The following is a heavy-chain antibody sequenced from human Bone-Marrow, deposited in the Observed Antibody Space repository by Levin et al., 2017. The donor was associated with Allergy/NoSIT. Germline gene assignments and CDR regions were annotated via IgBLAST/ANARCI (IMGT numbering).Heavy chain of an antibody. Sequence: PGGSLRLSCAASGLSFSNYDMNWVRQAPGKGLEWVSSISGGSSRIYYADSVKGRFTISRDNAKNSLYLQMNSLRVEEPAVYYCSRWAMFYYDGSDFDHFYYGMDVWGQGTTVTVSS. CDR1: GLSFSNYD. J-gene: IGHJ6*02. CDR2: ISGGSSRI. D-gene: IGHD3-16*01. CDR3: SRWAMFYYDGSDFDHFYYGMDV. V-gene: IGHV3-21*06.